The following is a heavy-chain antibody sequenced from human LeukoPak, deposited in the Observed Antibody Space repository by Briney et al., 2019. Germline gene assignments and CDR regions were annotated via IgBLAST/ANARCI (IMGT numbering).Heavy chain of an antibody. CDR1: GFTFSNFA. D-gene: IGHD1-26*01. J-gene: IGHJ4*02. CDR3: ATSGTYRFDY. V-gene: IGHV3-23*01. Sequence: GGSLRLSCAASGFTFSNFAMSWVRQAPEKGLEWVSGISGSGSGTYYADSVKGRFTISRDNAKNSLYLQMNSLKDGDTAVYYCATSGTYRFDYWGQGTLVTVSS. CDR2: ISGSGSGT.